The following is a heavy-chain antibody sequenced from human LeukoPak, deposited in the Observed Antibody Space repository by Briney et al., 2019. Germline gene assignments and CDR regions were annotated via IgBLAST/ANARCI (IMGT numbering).Heavy chain of an antibody. CDR1: GGSVSSGSSY. Sequence: SETLSLTCTVSGGSVSSGSSYWSWIRQPPGKGLEWIGYISYSGSTNYNPSLKSRVTISADTSKNQFSLKLSSVTAADTAVYYCARGGQLWPRDDYWGQGTLVTVSS. V-gene: IGHV4-61*01. D-gene: IGHD3-16*01. CDR3: ARGGQLWPRDDY. CDR2: ISYSGST. J-gene: IGHJ4*02.